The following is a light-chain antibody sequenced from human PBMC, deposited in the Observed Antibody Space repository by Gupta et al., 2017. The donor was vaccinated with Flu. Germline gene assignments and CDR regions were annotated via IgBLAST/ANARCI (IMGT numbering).Light chain of an antibody. CDR1: SSDVGGHDY. V-gene: IGLV2-11*01. Sequence: QSALTQPRSVSGSPGQSVPISCTGTSSDVGGHDYVSWYQQHPGKAPKLMIYDVNKRPSGVPDRFSGSKSGNTASLTISGLQAADEADYYCCSYAGTYSFWVFGGGTNLAVL. CDR2: DVN. CDR3: CSYAGTYSFWV. J-gene: IGLJ3*02.